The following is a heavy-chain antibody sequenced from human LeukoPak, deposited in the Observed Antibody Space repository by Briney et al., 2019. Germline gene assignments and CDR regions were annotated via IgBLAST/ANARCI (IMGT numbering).Heavy chain of an antibody. CDR2: INTNTGNP. D-gene: IGHD6-13*01. V-gene: IGHV7-4-1*02. Sequence: ASVKVSCKASGYTFTSYARNWVRQAPGQGLEWMGWINTNTGNPTYAQGFTGRFVFSLDTSVSTAYLQISSLKAEDTAVYYCAREGSFDPFYYGMDVWGQGTTVTVYS. CDR1: GYTFTSYA. J-gene: IGHJ6*02. CDR3: AREGSFDPFYYGMDV.